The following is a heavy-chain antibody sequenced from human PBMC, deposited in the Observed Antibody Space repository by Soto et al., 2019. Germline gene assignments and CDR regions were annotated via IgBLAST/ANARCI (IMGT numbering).Heavy chain of an antibody. CDR1: AGSIISSSYY. Sequence: ASETLSLTCTVSAGSIISSSYYWGWIRQPPGKGLEWIGTIYYSGSTYYNPSLKSRVTISADTSKNQFSLKLTSVTATDTAVYYCASLTGDYYFYSMDVWGQGITVTVSS. CDR2: IYYSGST. J-gene: IGHJ6*02. CDR3: ASLTGDYYFYSMDV. V-gene: IGHV4-39*01. D-gene: IGHD3-10*01.